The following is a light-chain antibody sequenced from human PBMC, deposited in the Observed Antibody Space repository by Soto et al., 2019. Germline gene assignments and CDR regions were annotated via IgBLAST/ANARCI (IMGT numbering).Light chain of an antibody. Sequence: AIQLTHSPSSLSASVGDIVTITCRAIQCISSALVWYQQGPGKAPKLLIYDASTLESGVPSRFSGSGYGTDFTLTITSLQPEDFATYYCQKFDNYPLNFGGGTKVDIK. J-gene: IGKJ4*01. V-gene: IGKV1D-13*01. CDR1: QCISSA. CDR2: DAS. CDR3: QKFDNYPLN.